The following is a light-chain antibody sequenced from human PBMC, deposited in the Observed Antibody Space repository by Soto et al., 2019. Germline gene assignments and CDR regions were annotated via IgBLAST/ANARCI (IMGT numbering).Light chain of an antibody. CDR1: MRDVGAYNL. J-gene: IGLJ3*02. V-gene: IGLV2-14*01. CDR2: EVR. CDR3: SAYTARSTLV. Sequence: QTVLTQPAPESASAGQSITISCSGTMRDVGAYNLVSWYQQHPGTAPKLIIYEVRNRPSGISSRFSGSRSGNTASLTISGLQSEDEGDYYCSAYTARSTLVFGGGAK.